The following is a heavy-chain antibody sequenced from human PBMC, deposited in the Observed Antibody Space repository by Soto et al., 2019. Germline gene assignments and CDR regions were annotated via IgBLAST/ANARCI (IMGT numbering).Heavy chain of an antibody. V-gene: IGHV3-23*01. CDR3: ARDGMIVVVGAFDY. J-gene: IGHJ4*02. CDR2: ISGSGGST. D-gene: IGHD3-22*01. CDR1: GFTFSSYA. Sequence: AGSLRLSCAASGFTFSSYAMSWVRQAPGKGLEWVSAISGSGGSTYYADSVKGRFTISRDNSKNTLYLQMNSLRAEDTAVYYCARDGMIVVVGAFDYWGQGTLVTVSS.